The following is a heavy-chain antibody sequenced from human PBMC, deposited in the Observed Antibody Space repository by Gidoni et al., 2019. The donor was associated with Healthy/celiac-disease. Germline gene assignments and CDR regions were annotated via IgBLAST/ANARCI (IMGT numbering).Heavy chain of an antibody. J-gene: IGHJ5*02. CDR3: ARDMIAAAGSLGTLWFDP. CDR1: GCTCSSYW. V-gene: IGHV3-7*01. Sequence: EVELVESGGGWVQPGGSLRLSCAASGCTCSSYWMSWVRQAPGKGLEWVANIMQDGSEKYYVDSVKGRFTISRDNAKNSLYLQMNRLRAEDTAVYYCARDMIAAAGSLGTLWFDPWGQGTLVTVSS. D-gene: IGHD6-13*01. CDR2: IMQDGSEK.